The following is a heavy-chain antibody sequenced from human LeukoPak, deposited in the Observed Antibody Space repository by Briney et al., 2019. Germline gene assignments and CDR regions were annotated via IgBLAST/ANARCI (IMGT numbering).Heavy chain of an antibody. CDR2: IFPVFGTA. Sequence: ASVKVSCKASGGTFSSYAISWVRQAPGQGLEWMARIFPVFGTANYAQKFQGRVTITTDESTSTAYMELSSLRSEDTAVYYCASAATHATSSSRLLAYYYMDVWGKGTTVTVSS. V-gene: IGHV1-69*05. J-gene: IGHJ6*03. CDR3: ASAATHATSSSRLLAYYYMDV. CDR1: GGTFSSYA. D-gene: IGHD5-12*01.